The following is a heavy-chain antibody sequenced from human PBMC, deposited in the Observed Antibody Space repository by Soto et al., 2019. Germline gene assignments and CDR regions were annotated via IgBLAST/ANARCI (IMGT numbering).Heavy chain of an antibody. V-gene: IGHV3-23*01. J-gene: IGHJ4*02. CDR2: LSGSGDNT. Sequence: EVQLLESGGGLVQPGGSLRLSCAASGLTISNYAMGWVRQAPGKGLEWVSSLSGSGDNTYYADSVKGRVTISRDNTRDNSKNTQYLQMNSLRAEDTAVYYCTRSRGWYTFDYWGQGTLVTVSS. D-gene: IGHD6-19*01. CDR3: TRSRGWYTFDY. CDR1: GLTISNYA.